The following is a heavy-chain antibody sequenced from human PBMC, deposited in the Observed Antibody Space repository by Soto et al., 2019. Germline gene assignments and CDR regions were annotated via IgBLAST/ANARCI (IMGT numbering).Heavy chain of an antibody. CDR2: ISGSGGST. CDR3: AKDLRVIPLACDY. J-gene: IGHJ4*02. CDR1: GFTFSSYA. V-gene: IGHV3-23*01. Sequence: GVLRLSCAASGFTFSSYAMSWVRQAPGKGLEWVSAISGSGGSTYYADSVKGRFTISRDNSKNTLYLQMNSLRAEDTAVYYCAKDLRVIPLACDYWGQGTLVTVSS. D-gene: IGHD3-16*02.